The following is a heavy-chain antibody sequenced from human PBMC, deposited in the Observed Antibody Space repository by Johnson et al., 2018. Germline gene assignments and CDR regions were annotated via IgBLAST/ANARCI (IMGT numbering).Heavy chain of an antibody. CDR3: ARPDFNYYYMDV. CDR1: GFTFGDYA. CDR2: ISWNSVSV. J-gene: IGHJ6*03. V-gene: IGHV3-9*01. Sequence: VQLVESGGGLVQPGRSLRLSCVGSGFTFGDYAMHWVRLGPGEGLEWVSGISWNSVSVGYADSVKGRFTISRDNSKNTLYLQMDRLRAEDTAVYYCARPDFNYYYMDVWGKGTTVTVSS.